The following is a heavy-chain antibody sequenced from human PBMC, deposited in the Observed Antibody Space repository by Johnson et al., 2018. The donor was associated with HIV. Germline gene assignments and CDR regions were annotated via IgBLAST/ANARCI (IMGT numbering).Heavy chain of an antibody. J-gene: IGHJ3*02. CDR1: GFTFSSYA. D-gene: IGHD1-26*01. Sequence: MLLVESGGGVVQPGRSLRLSCAASGFTFSSYAMHWVRQAPGKGLEWVAVISYDGSNKYYADSVKGRFTISRDNSKNTLYLQMNSLRAEDTAVYYCARDSPGAEWELRSGAFDIWGQGTMVTVSS. V-gene: IGHV3-30-3*01. CDR3: ARDSPGAEWELRSGAFDI. CDR2: ISYDGSNK.